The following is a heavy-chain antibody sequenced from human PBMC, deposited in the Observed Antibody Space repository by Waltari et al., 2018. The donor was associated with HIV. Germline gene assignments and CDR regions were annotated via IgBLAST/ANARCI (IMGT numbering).Heavy chain of an antibody. CDR2: IYWDVDK. Sequence: QITLKESGPPLVKPTQTLTLTCTFSGFSLSTSGVGVGWIRQPPGKALEWLALIYWDVDKRYSPSLKSRLTITKDTSKNQVVLTMTYMDPVDTATYYCAHVLYYDFWSGYPYYFDYWGQGTLVTVSS. V-gene: IGHV2-5*02. CDR1: GFSLSTSGVG. D-gene: IGHD3-3*01. J-gene: IGHJ4*02. CDR3: AHVLYYDFWSGYPYYFDY.